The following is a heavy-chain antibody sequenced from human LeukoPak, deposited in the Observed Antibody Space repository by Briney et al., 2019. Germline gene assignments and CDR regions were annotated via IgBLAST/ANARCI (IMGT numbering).Heavy chain of an antibody. CDR2: ISRSGSTI. V-gene: IGHV3-48*04. CDR3: ARDNMRYDILTGRSGGGLDY. D-gene: IGHD3-9*01. Sequence: PGGSLRLSCAASGFTFTSYSMNWVRQAPGKGLEWISYISRSGSTIYYADSVKGRFTISRDNAKNSLYLQMNSLRAEDTAVYYCARDNMRYDILTGRSGGGLDYWGQGTLVTVSS. CDR1: GFTFTSYS. J-gene: IGHJ4*02.